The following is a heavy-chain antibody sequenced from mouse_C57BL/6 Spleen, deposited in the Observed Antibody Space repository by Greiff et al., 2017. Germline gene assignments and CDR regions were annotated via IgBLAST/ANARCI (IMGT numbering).Heavy chain of an antibody. CDR2: IRSKSNNYAT. Sequence: EVNVVESGGGLVQPKGSLKLSCAASGFSFNTYAMNWVRQAPGKGLEWVARIRSKSNNYATYYADSVKDRFTISRDDSESMLYLQMNNLKTEDTAMYYCVGDYDGSWFAYWGQGTLVTVSA. J-gene: IGHJ3*01. CDR1: GFSFNTYA. V-gene: IGHV10-1*01. CDR3: VGDYDGSWFAY. D-gene: IGHD2-4*01.